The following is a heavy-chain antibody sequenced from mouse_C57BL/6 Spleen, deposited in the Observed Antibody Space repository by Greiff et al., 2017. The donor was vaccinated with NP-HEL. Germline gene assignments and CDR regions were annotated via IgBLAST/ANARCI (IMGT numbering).Heavy chain of an antibody. CDR2: INPSNGGT. D-gene: IGHD2-2*01. V-gene: IGHV1-53*01. CDR3: ARELGYVYYAMDY. CDR1: GYTFTSYW. J-gene: IGHJ4*01. Sequence: VQLQQPGTELVKPGASVKLSCKASGYTFTSYWMHWVKQRPGQGLEWIGNINPSNGGTNYNEKFKSKATLTVDKSSSTAYMQLSSLTSEDSAVYYCARELGYVYYAMDYWGQGTSVTVSS.